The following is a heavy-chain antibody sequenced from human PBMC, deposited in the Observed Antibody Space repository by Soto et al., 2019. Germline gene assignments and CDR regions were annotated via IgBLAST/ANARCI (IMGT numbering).Heavy chain of an antibody. V-gene: IGHV5-10-1*01. Sequence: GESLKISCKGSGYSFTSYWISWVRQMPGKGLEWMGRIDPSDSYTNYSPSFQGHVTISADKSISTAYLQWSSLKASDTAMYYCAREDNWNYATPYFDYWGQGTLVTVSS. CDR2: IDPSDSYT. CDR1: GYSFTSYW. CDR3: AREDNWNYATPYFDY. D-gene: IGHD1-7*01. J-gene: IGHJ4*02.